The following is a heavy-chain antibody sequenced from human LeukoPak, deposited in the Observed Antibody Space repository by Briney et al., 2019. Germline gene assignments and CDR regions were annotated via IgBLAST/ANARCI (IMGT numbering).Heavy chain of an antibody. CDR2: MNPNSGNT. D-gene: IGHD6-19*01. CDR1: GYTFTSYD. CDR3: ARGGRYTQEQWLVLVAEYDAFDI. Sequence: VASVKVSCKASGYTFTSYDINWVRQATGQGLEWMGWMNPNSGNTGYAQKFQGRVTMNRNTSISTAYMELSSLRSEDTAVYDCARGGRYTQEQWLVLVAEYDAFDIWGQGTMVTVSS. J-gene: IGHJ3*02. V-gene: IGHV1-8*01.